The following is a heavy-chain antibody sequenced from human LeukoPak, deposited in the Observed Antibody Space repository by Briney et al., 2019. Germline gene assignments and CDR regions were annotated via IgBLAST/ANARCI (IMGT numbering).Heavy chain of an antibody. V-gene: IGHV1-8*01. Sequence: ASVTVSCKASGYTFTSYDINWVRQATGQGLEWMGWMNPNSGNTGYAQKFQGRVTVTRNTSISPAYMELSSLRSEDTAVYYCARGSSYYYDMAWFDPWGQGTLVTVSS. J-gene: IGHJ5*02. CDR2: MNPNSGNT. CDR3: ARGSSYYYDMAWFDP. D-gene: IGHD3-22*01. CDR1: GYTFTSYD.